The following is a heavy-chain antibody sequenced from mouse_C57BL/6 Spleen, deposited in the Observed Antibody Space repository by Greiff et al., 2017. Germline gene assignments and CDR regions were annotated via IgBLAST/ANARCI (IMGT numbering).Heavy chain of an antibody. D-gene: IGHD2-4*01. Sequence: VQLQQSGAELMKPGASVKLSCKATGYTFTGYWIEWVKQRPGHGLEWIGEILPGSGGPNYNEKVKGKATFTADTSSNTAYMQLSSLTTDDSAIYYCAIDDYVWFAYWGQGPLVTVSA. CDR2: ILPGSGGP. V-gene: IGHV1-9*01. J-gene: IGHJ3*01. CDR1: GYTFTGYW. CDR3: AIDDYVWFAY.